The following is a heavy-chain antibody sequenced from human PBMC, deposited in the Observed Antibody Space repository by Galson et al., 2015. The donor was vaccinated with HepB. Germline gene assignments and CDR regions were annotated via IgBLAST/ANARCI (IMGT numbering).Heavy chain of an antibody. CDR2: ISAYNGAT. CDR1: GYTFNKYY. D-gene: IGHD2/OR15-2a*01. V-gene: IGHV1-18*01. CDR3: ARGGDSPSPFPDGFSSDF. Sequence: SVKVSCKASGYTFNKYYVTWVRQAPGQGLELVGWISAYNGATKYAQKVQGRLTMTTDTPTSTAYMELRDLRSDDTAVYYCARGGDSPSPFPDGFSSDFGGQGTLVTV. J-gene: IGHJ4*02.